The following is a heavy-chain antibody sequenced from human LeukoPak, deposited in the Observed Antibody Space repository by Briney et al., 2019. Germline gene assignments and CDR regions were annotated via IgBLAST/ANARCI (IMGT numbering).Heavy chain of an antibody. CDR2: IYYSGST. D-gene: IGHD5-18*01. CDR3: AREEAAMVYYY. CDR1: GGSISSYY. Sequence: TETLSLTCTVSGGSISSYYWSWIRQPPGKGLEWIGYIYYSGSTNYNPSLKSRVTISVDTSKNRFSLKLSSVTAADTAVYYCAREEAAMVYYYWGQGALVTVSS. J-gene: IGHJ4*02. V-gene: IGHV4-59*01.